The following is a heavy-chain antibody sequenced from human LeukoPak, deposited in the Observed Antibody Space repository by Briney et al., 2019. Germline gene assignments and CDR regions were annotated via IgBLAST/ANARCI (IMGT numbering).Heavy chain of an antibody. CDR2: IYHRGGT. J-gene: IGHJ6*03. D-gene: IGHD3-10*01. CDR1: GYSISRAYY. CDR3: ARLIHYYGSGSYSYYYYYYMDV. V-gene: IGHV4-38-2*02. Sequence: SETLSLTCTVSGYSISRAYYWGWIRQPPGKGLEWIGSIYHRGGTYYNPSLKSRVTISLDTSKNQSSLKLSSVTAADTAVYYCARLIHYYGSGSYSYYYYYYMDVWGKGTTVTISS.